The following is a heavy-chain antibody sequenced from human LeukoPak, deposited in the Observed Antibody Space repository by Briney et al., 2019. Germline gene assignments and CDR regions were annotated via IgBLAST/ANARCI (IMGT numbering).Heavy chain of an antibody. CDR2: INHSGST. Sequence: SETLSLTCAVYGGSFSGYYWSWIRQPPGKGLEWIGEINHSGSTNCNPSIKSRVTISVDTSTNQFSLKLSSVTAADTAVYYCARFQGRGYSYGLNLDYWGQGTLVTVSS. D-gene: IGHD5-18*01. CDR1: GGSFSGYY. J-gene: IGHJ4*02. CDR3: ARFQGRGYSYGLNLDY. V-gene: IGHV4-34*01.